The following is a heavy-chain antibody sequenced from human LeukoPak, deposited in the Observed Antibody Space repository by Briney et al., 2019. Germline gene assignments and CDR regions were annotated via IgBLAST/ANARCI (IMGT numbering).Heavy chain of an antibody. J-gene: IGHJ4*02. Sequence: GGSLRLSCAASGFRFDEYWMSWVRQAPGKGLECVANINQEGSDKHYVDSVKGRLTISRDNAKNCLYVQMNSLRAEDTAVYYCARVSRVGDSSAYRHFDYWGQGILVTVSS. CDR2: INQEGSDK. D-gene: IGHD3-22*01. V-gene: IGHV3-7*05. CDR1: GFRFDEYW. CDR3: ARVSRVGDSSAYRHFDY.